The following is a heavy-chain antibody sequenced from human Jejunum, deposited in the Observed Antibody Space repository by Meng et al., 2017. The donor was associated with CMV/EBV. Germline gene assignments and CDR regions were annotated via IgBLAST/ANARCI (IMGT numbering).Heavy chain of an antibody. D-gene: IGHD6-19*01. J-gene: IGHJ4*02. CDR3: ARDVGTSGWTFDI. Sequence: QVHLVQSGAEVKKPGASVKVSCQASGYSFNDHLMHWVRQAPGQRPEWMGWINPNTGDTTFAGSFQDRVIMTTDTSITTAYMELRWLTSDDTALYFCARDVGTSGWTFDICGQGTLVTVSS. CDR1: GYSFNDHL. V-gene: IGHV1-2*02. CDR2: INPNTGDT.